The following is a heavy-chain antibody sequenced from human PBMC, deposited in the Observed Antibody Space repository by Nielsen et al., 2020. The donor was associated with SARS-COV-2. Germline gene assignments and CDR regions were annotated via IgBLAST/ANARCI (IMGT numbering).Heavy chain of an antibody. CDR2: ISYDGTTE. J-gene: IGHJ5*01. CDR3: AKETEDYTGSWFDY. D-gene: IGHD2-2*02. V-gene: IGHV3-30*04. Sequence: GESLKISCAASGFTFSRYAMHWVRQAPGKGLEWVAIISYDGTTEYNADSVKGRFIISRDNSKNTVYLQMNNVRVEDTAVYYCAKETEDYTGSWFDYWGQGALVTVSS. CDR1: GFTFSRYA.